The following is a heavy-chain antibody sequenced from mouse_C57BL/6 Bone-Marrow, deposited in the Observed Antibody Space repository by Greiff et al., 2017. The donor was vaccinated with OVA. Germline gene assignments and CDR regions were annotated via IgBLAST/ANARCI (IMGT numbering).Heavy chain of an antibody. CDR3: ARERSKREEYYYAMDY. CDR1: GYTFTSYW. D-gene: IGHD2-5*01. J-gene: IGHJ4*01. V-gene: IGHV1-50*01. CDR2: IDPSDSYT. Sequence: QQSCKASGYTFTSYWMQWVKQRPGQGLEWIGEIDPSDSYTNYNQKFKGKATLTVDTSSSTAYMQLSSLTSEDSAVYYCARERSKREEYYYAMDYWGQGTSVTVSS.